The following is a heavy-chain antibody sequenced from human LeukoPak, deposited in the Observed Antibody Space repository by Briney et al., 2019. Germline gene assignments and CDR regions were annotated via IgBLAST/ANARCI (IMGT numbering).Heavy chain of an antibody. CDR2: INSDGSDT. V-gene: IGHV3-74*01. Sequence: TGGSLRLSCVVSGSTFSNYWMHWVRQAPGQGLVWVSRINSDGSDTSYVDSVRGRFTVSRDNAKNTLYLQMNSLRSEDTAVYYCTRRGEDGFGYRYWGQGTLVTVSS. J-gene: IGHJ4*02. D-gene: IGHD5-12*01. CDR1: GSTFSNYW. CDR3: TRRGEDGFGYRY.